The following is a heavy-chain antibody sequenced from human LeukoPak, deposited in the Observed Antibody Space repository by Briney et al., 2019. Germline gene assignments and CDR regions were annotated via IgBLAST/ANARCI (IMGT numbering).Heavy chain of an antibody. CDR3: AAPGLLGYCSSAICAPPGY. CDR1: GFTFSDYY. J-gene: IGHJ4*02. Sequence: GGSLRLSCAASGFTFSDYYMSWSRQAPGKGLEWVSYISGSSTHTNYADSVKGRFTISRDNAKKSLYLQMNSLRAEDTAVYYCAAPGLLGYCSSAICAPPGYWGQGTLVTVSS. CDR2: ISGSSTHT. D-gene: IGHD2-2*01. V-gene: IGHV3-11*03.